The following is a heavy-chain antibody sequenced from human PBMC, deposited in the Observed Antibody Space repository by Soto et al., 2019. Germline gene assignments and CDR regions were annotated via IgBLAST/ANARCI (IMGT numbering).Heavy chain of an antibody. D-gene: IGHD5-12*01. Sequence: VQLVQSGAEVKKPGASVKVSCKSSGDSFNDYYLHWVRQAPGQGLEWMGWINPNSGVTKYAQEFQGWVTMTRDTSIRTVYMELSRLRSDDTAVYYCARESGGATATLDYYYFYMDVWGKGTTVTVSS. V-gene: IGHV1-2*04. CDR2: INPNSGVT. CDR3: ARESGGATATLDYYYFYMDV. J-gene: IGHJ6*03. CDR1: GDSFNDYY.